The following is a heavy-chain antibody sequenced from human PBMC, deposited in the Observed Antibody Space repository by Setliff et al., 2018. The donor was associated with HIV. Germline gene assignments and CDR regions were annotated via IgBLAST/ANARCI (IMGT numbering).Heavy chain of an antibody. J-gene: IGHJ4*02. D-gene: IGHD1-26*01. V-gene: IGHV1-69*05. CDR2: IIPMFGTA. CDR1: GDTFRSRA. CDR3: ARSLPQRSYFDY. Sequence: SVKVSCKASGDTFRSRAFNWVRQAPGQGPEWMGGIIPMFGTANYAQKFQGRVTMTRNTSISTAYMELRSLRSEDTAVYFCARSLPQRSYFDYWGQGTLVTVSS.